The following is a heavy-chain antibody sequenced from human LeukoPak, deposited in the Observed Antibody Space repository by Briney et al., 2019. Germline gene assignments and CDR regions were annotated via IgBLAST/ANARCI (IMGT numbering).Heavy chain of an antibody. Sequence: SETLSLTCTVSGGSISSLSYYWGWIRQPPGKGLEWIGSVYYSGSTYYNPSLKSRVTISVDTSKNQFFLKVSSVTAADTAVFYCARRPLGGYGYFDYWGQGTLVTVSS. J-gene: IGHJ4*02. D-gene: IGHD5-12*01. CDR1: GGSISSLSYY. V-gene: IGHV4-39*01. CDR3: ARRPLGGYGYFDY. CDR2: VYYSGST.